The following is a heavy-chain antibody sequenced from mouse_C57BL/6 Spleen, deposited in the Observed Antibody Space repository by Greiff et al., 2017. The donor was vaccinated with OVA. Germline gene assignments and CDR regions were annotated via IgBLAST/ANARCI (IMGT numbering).Heavy chain of an antibody. CDR2: INPSTGGT. J-gene: IGHJ2*01. CDR1: GYSFTGYY. V-gene: IGHV1-42*01. CDR3: ARWGDYVDY. Sequence: VQLQQSGPELVKPGASVTISCKASGYSFTGYYMNWVKQSPEKSLEWIGEINPSTGGTTYNQKFKAKATLTVDKSSSTAYMQLKSLTSEDSAVYYCARWGDYVDYWGQGTTRTVSS.